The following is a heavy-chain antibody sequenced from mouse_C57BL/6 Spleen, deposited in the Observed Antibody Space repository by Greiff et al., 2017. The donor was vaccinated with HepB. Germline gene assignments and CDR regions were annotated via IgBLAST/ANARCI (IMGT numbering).Heavy chain of an antibody. CDR2: IRNKANNHAT. J-gene: IGHJ4*01. CDR3: TPLFPRWDNYAMDY. Sequence: EVMLVESGGGLVQPGGSMKLSCAASGFTFSDAWMDWVRQSPEKGLEWVAEIRNKANNHATYYAESVKGRFTISRDDSKSSVYLQMNSLRAEDTGIYYCTPLFPRWDNYAMDYWGQGTSVTVSS. CDR1: GFTFSDAW. V-gene: IGHV6-6*01. D-gene: IGHD4-1*01.